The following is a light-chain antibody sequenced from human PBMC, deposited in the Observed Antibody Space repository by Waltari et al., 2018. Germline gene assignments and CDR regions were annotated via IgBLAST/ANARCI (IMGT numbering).Light chain of an antibody. V-gene: IGKV1-13*02. CDR2: GAS. Sequence: AIQLTQSPSSLSASVGDRVTITCRASQGISSALAWYQQKPGKAPKLLIYGASNLENGVPSRFSGSGSGTDFTLTISSLQPEDFATYYCQQFSTYPPLTFGGGTKVEIK. CDR1: QGISSA. CDR3: QQFSTYPPLT. J-gene: IGKJ4*01.